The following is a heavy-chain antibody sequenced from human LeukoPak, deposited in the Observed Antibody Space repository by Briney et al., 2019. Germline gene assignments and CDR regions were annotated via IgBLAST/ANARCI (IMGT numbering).Heavy chain of an antibody. V-gene: IGHV3-23*01. CDR3: TDFWRIKYYFDY. CDR1: GFTFSNFV. CDR2: ITGSGAGT. J-gene: IGHJ4*02. D-gene: IGHD3-3*01. Sequence: GGSLRLSCAASGFTFSNFVMGWVRQAPGKGLQWVSAITGSGAGTSYAASVKGRFTISRDNSRNTLYLQMNSLRAEDTAVYYCTDFWRIKYYFDYWGQGTLVTVSS.